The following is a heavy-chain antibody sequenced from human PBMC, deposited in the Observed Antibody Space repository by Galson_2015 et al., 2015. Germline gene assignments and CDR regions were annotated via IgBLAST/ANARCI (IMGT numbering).Heavy chain of an antibody. V-gene: IGHV3-30*18. D-gene: IGHD6-13*01. CDR3: AKVLAAAGTGFDY. CDR1: GFTFSSYG. Sequence: SLRLSCAASGFTFSSYGMHWVRQAPGKGLEWVAVISYDGSNKYYADSVKGRLTISRDNSKNTLYLQMNSLRAEDTAVYYCAKVLAAAGTGFDYWGQGTLVTVSS. CDR2: ISYDGSNK. J-gene: IGHJ4*02.